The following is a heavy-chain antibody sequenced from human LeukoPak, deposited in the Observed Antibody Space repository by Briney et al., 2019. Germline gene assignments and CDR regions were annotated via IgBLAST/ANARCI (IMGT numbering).Heavy chain of an antibody. CDR3: ARQYGDYFDL. CDR2: IYRGDTT. CDR1: GFTVTGHY. D-gene: IGHD4-17*01. Sequence: PGGSLRLSCAASGFTVTGHYMSWGRQAPGEGLEWVSLIYRGDTTYYTDSVKGRFTISGDNSKNTLYLQMNNLRDEDTAVYYCARQYGDYFDLWGQGTLVTVSS. V-gene: IGHV3-53*01. J-gene: IGHJ4*02.